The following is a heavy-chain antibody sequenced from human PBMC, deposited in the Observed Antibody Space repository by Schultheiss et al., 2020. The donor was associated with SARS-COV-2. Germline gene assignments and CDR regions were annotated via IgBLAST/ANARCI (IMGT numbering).Heavy chain of an antibody. CDR2: INHSGST. J-gene: IGHJ6*03. Sequence: SETLSLTCAVYGGSFSDYYWSWIRQPPGKGLEWIGEINHSGSTNYNPSLKNPVTISVDMSRNQFSLRLGSLTAADTAVYYCARDRESTTSCYTGPCYYYYMDVWGKGTTVTVSS. V-gene: IGHV4-34*01. CDR1: GGSFSDYY. D-gene: IGHD2-2*01. CDR3: ARDRESTTSCYTGPCYYYYMDV.